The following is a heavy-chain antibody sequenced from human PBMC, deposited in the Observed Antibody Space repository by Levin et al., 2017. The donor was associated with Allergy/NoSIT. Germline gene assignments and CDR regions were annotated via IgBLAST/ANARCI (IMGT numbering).Heavy chain of an antibody. D-gene: IGHD1-26*01. CDR2: ISGSGGST. Sequence: GGSLRLSCAASGFTFSSYAMSWVRQAPGKGLEWVSAISGSGGSTYYADSVKGRFTISRDNSKNTLYLQMNSLRAEDTAVYYCATVVGATGYYFDYWGQGTLVTVSS. CDR1: GFTFSSYA. J-gene: IGHJ4*02. CDR3: ATVVGATGYYFDY. V-gene: IGHV3-23*01.